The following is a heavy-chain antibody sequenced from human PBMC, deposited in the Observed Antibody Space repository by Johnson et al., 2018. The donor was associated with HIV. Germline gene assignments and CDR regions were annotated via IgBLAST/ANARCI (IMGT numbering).Heavy chain of an antibody. CDR2: ISWNSGSI. J-gene: IGHJ3*02. Sequence: VQLVESGGGLVQPGRSLRLSCAASGFNFDDYAMHWVRQAPGKGLEWVSGISWNSGSIGYADSVRGRFTISRDNSKNTLYLQMNSLRAEDTAVYYCAKDRMYDYGDYGGAFDIWGQGTMVTVSS. V-gene: IGHV3-9*01. D-gene: IGHD4-17*01. CDR1: GFNFDDYA. CDR3: AKDRMYDYGDYGGAFDI.